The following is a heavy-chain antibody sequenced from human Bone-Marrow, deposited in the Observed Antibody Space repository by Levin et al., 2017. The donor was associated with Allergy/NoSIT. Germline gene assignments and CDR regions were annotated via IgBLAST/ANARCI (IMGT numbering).Heavy chain of an antibody. CDR2: ISGSGSTI. CDR3: ARLGRVVAMIYGY. V-gene: IGHV3-11*01. J-gene: IGHJ4*02. D-gene: IGHD3/OR15-3a*01. Sequence: LSLTCAASGFTFSDYYMTWIRQAPGKGLEWISYISGSGSTILYADSVKGRFTISRDNARNSLFLQMNSLRAEDTAVYYCARLGRVVAMIYGYWGQGTLVTVSS. CDR1: GFTFSDYY.